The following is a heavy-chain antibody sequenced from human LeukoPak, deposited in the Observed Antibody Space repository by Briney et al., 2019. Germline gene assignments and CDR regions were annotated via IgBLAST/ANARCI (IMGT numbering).Heavy chain of an antibody. Sequence: GGPLRLSCAASGFTFSSYAMSWVRQAPGKGLEWLSSISGSGSGTYYADSVKGRFTISRDNSKNTLYLQMNSLRAEDTAVYYCAKDTVAVAALFDPWGQGTLVTV. J-gene: IGHJ5*02. D-gene: IGHD6-19*01. CDR1: GFTFSSYA. V-gene: IGHV3-23*01. CDR2: ISGSGSGT. CDR3: AKDTVAVAALFDP.